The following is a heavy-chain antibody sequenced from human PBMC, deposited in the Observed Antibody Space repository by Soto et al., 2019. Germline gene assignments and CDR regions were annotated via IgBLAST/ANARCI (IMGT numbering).Heavy chain of an antibody. CDR1: GYTFTGYS. Sequence: GASVKVSSKASGYTFTGYSMHWVCQANGQGLEYLGWINPDSGGTEYAQKFQGRVTLTRDTSISTAYMDLTSLRSEDTAVYYCSRHTEYSISCYLGAFEILGKGTMVTVSS. CDR2: INPDSGGT. CDR3: SRHTEYSISCYLGAFEI. J-gene: IGHJ3*02. D-gene: IGHD6-13*01. V-gene: IGHV1-2*02.